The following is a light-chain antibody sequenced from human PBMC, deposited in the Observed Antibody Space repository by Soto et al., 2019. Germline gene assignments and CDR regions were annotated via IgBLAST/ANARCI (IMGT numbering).Light chain of an antibody. CDR1: QGIRSY. Sequence: DIQLTQSPFFLSASVGDRVTITCRASQGIRSYLAWYQHRPGKAPELLIYGASTLRTGVASRFSGSGSGTEFTLTISSLQPEDFATYYCQQLNSYPLTFGPGTTVDIQ. J-gene: IGKJ3*01. CDR2: GAS. CDR3: QQLNSYPLT. V-gene: IGKV1-9*01.